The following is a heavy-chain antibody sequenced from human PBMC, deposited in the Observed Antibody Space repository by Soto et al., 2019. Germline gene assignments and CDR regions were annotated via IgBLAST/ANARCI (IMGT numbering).Heavy chain of an antibody. D-gene: IGHD6-13*01. V-gene: IGHV4-59*01. CDR1: GGSMRNYF. J-gene: IGHJ4*02. CDR2: IHYSGTT. CDR3: AAGEASSRNLAPYYLDF. Sequence: SETLSLTCTVSGGSMRNYFWTWIRQPPGKGLEWIGYIHYSGTTSFFPSYNPSLRSRVTISEDTSKNQFSLKLLSVTTADTAVYFCAAGEASSRNLAPYYLDFWGRGTLVTVSS.